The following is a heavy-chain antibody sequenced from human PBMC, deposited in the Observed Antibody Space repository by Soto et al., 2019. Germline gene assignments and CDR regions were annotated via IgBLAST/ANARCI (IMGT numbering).Heavy chain of an antibody. V-gene: IGHV3-49*04. CDR2: IRSKAYGGTT. CDR3: TRDSRYYYDSSGYLS. CDR1: GFTFGDYA. J-gene: IGHJ4*02. Sequence: PGGSLRLSCTASGFTFGDYAMSWVRQAPGKGLEWVGFIRSKAYGGTTEYAASVKGRFTISRDDSKSIAYLQMKSLKTEDTAVYYCTRDSRYYYDSSGYLSWGQGTLVTVSS. D-gene: IGHD3-22*01.